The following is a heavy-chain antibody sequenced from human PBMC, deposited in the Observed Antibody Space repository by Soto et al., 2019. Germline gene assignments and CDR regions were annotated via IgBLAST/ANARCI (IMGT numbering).Heavy chain of an antibody. Sequence: PGGSLRLSCAASGFTFSSYSMNWVRQAPGKGLEWVSSISSSSSYIYYADSVKGRFTVSRDNAKNSLYLQMNSLRAEDTAVYYCARDRRDSTTERYFDLWGRGTLVTVSS. V-gene: IGHV3-21*01. CDR1: GFTFSSYS. J-gene: IGHJ2*01. CDR3: ARDRRDSTTERYFDL. D-gene: IGHD5-12*01. CDR2: ISSSSSYI.